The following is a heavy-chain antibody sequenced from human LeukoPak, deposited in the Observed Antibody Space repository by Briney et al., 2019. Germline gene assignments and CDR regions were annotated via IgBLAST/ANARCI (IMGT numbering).Heavy chain of an antibody. V-gene: IGHV3-30*18. CDR3: AKYDFWSGYSFDY. CDR1: GFTFSSSG. J-gene: IGHJ4*02. CDR2: IIYDGSNT. Sequence: QPGGSLRLSCAASGFTFSSSGMHWVRQAPGKGLEWLAVIIYDGSNTYYADSVKGRFTISRDNSKNTLYLQMNSLRAGDTAVYYRAKYDFWSGYSFDYWGQGTLVTVSS. D-gene: IGHD3-3*01.